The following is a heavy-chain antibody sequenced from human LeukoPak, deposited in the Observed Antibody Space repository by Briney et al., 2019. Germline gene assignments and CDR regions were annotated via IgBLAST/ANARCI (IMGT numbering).Heavy chain of an antibody. D-gene: IGHD6-13*01. CDR1: GYTFTGYY. V-gene: IGHV1-2*04. CDR2: INPNSGGT. Sequence: GASVKVSCKASGYTFTGYYMHWVRQAPGQGLEWMGWINPNSGGTNYAQKFQGWVTMTRDTSISTAYMELSRLRSDDTAVYYCARGRSIAAAGHVGTFDYWGQGTLVTVSS. CDR3: ARGRSIAAAGHVGTFDY. J-gene: IGHJ4*02.